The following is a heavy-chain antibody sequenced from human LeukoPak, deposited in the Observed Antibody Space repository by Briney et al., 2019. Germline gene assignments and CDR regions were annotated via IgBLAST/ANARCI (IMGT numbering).Heavy chain of an antibody. V-gene: IGHV4-39*01. CDR3: ARRPRGEVRGAPTYFDY. J-gene: IGHJ4*02. CDR1: GGSINYY. D-gene: IGHD3-10*01. CDR2: ISDSGST. Sequence: SETLSLTCTVSGGSINYYWVWIRQPPGKGLEWIGSISDSGSTYYNPSLKSRITISVDTSKNQFSLKLSSVTAADTAVYYCARRPRGEVRGAPTYFDYWGQGTLVTVSS.